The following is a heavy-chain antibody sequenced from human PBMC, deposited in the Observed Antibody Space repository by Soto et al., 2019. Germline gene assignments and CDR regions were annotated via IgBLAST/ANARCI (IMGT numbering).Heavy chain of an antibody. V-gene: IGHV3-23*01. CDR3: AKDPRSAFPRNWFDP. D-gene: IGHD2-2*01. J-gene: IGHJ5*02. CDR2: ISGSGGST. Sequence: GGSLRLSCAASGFTFSTYAMSWVRQAPGKGLEWVSGISGSGGSTYYADSVKGRFTISRDNSKNTVYLQTNSLRVDDTAVYYCAKDPRSAFPRNWFDPWGQGTLVTVSS. CDR1: GFTFSTYA.